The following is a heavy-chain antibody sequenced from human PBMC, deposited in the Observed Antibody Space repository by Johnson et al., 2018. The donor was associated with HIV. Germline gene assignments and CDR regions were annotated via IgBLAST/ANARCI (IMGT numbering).Heavy chain of an antibody. Sequence: VRLVESGGGVVQPGRSLRLSCAASGFTFSSYWMSWVRQAPGKGLEWVANIRQDGSDKYYVDSVKGRFTISRDNSKNTFYLQMNSLRGDDTAVYYCAKDPTDFGADWAFDIWGQGTMVTVSS. V-gene: IGHV3-7*01. D-gene: IGHD3-10*01. J-gene: IGHJ3*02. CDR3: AKDPTDFGADWAFDI. CDR1: GFTFSSYW. CDR2: IRQDGSDK.